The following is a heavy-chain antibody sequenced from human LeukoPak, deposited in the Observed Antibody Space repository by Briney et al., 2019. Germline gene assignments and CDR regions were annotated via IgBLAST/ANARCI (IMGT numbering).Heavy chain of an antibody. J-gene: IGHJ6*02. D-gene: IGHD2-21*02. CDR2: ISYTGST. Sequence: SETLSLTCTVSGGSISSSSDYWGWIRQPPGKGLEWIGSISYTGSTYYNPSLESRVTISVDASKNRFSLKLTSVTAADTAVYYCARDGSKHIVVVTANYGMDVWGQGTTVTVSS. V-gene: IGHV4-39*07. CDR1: GGSISSSSDY. CDR3: ARDGSKHIVVVTANYGMDV.